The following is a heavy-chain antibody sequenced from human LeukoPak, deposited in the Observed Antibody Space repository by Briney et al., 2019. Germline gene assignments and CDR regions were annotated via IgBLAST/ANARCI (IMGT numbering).Heavy chain of an antibody. V-gene: IGHV1-8*01. J-gene: IGHJ4*02. CDR2: MNPNSGNT. Sequence: GASVKVSCKASGYAFTSYDINRVRQATGQGLEWMGWMNPNSGNTGYAQKFQGRVTMTRNTSISTAYMELSSLRSEDTAVYYCARGITMVRDQSDYWGQGTLVTVSS. CDR3: ARGITMVRDQSDY. CDR1: GYAFTSYD. D-gene: IGHD3-10*01.